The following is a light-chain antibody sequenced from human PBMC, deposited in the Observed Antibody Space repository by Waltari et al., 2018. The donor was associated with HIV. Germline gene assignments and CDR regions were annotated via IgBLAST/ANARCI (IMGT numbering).Light chain of an antibody. Sequence: QSALTQPPSVSGAPGQRVTISCTGLRSTNFGTTYDVHWYQQLPGTAPKLLISTNTNRPSGVPDRFSASKSGTSASLVITGLQTEDEADYYCQSYDSLRGLRMFGGGTKVTV. J-gene: IGLJ6*01. CDR3: QSYDSLRGLRM. V-gene: IGLV1-40*01. CDR1: RSTNFGTTYD. CDR2: TNT.